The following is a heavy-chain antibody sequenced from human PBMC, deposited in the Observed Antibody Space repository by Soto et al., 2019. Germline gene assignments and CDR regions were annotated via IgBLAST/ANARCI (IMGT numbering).Heavy chain of an antibody. V-gene: IGHV3-30*18. CDR3: AKDRVSENTNGWHKGK. CDR1: GFTFVHYC. D-gene: IGHD2-8*01. J-gene: IGHJ4*02. CDR2: ISNDGNNK. Sequence: PWWSXRLSCSSSGFTFVHYCIHLFRQAPGKELELVAVISNDGNNKYYADSVKGRFTISRENSKNTLDLQLNSLRAEDTAVYFCAKDRVSENTNGWHKGKWGQGALV.